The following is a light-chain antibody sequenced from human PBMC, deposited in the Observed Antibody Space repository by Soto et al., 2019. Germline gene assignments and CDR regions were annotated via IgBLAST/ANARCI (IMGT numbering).Light chain of an antibody. CDR1: QNLYDW. CDR3: QQYNSYPWT. J-gene: IGKJ1*01. Sequence: DIQMTQSPSTLSASVGDRVTITCRASQNLYDWLAWVQQKPGKAPTLLIYKASGLESGVPSRFSGSGFGTEFTLTISSLQPDDFSTYYCQQYNSYPWTFGQGTKVEI. V-gene: IGKV1-5*03. CDR2: KAS.